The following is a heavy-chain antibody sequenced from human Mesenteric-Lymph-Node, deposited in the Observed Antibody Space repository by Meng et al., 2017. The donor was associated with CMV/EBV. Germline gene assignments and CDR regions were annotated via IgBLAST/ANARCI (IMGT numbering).Heavy chain of an antibody. J-gene: IGHJ4*02. V-gene: IGHV3-11*04. D-gene: IGHD2-2*02. CDR1: GFTFSAHY. CDR2: ISGGGSTV. CDR3: SKPSLEERYCSSSGCYSPDY. Sequence: GGSLRLSCAASGFTFSAHYMSWIRQSPGKGLEWVSYISGGGSTVSYADSVKGRLTISRDNAKRSLYLQMDSLRAEDTAVYYCSKPSLEERYCSSSGCYSPDYWGQGTLVTVSS.